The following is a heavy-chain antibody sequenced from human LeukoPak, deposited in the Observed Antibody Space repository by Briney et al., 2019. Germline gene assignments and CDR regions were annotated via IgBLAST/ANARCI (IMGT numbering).Heavy chain of an antibody. V-gene: IGHV3-53*01. Sequence: SGGSLRPSCAASGFTVSSNYMSWVRQAPGKGLEWVSVIYSGGRTYYADSVKGRFTISRDNSKNTLYLQMNSLRAEDAAVYYCARVYYGSGSLYYYYYYMDVWGEGTTVTISS. J-gene: IGHJ6*03. CDR1: GFTVSSNY. CDR3: ARVYYGSGSLYYYYYYMDV. D-gene: IGHD3-10*01. CDR2: IYSGGRT.